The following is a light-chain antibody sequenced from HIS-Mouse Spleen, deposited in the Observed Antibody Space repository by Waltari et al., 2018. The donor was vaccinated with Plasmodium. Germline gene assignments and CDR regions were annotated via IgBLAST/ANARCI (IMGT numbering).Light chain of an antibody. CDR3: CSYAGSSTLV. J-gene: IGLJ1*01. CDR1: SSDVGSYNL. Sequence: QSALTQPASVSGSPGQSITISCTGTSSDVGSYNLVSWYQQHPGKAPKLMIYEGSKRPEGVSNRVSGSKSGNTASLTISGLQAEDEADYYCCSYAGSSTLVFGTGTKVTVL. V-gene: IGLV2-23*01. CDR2: EGS.